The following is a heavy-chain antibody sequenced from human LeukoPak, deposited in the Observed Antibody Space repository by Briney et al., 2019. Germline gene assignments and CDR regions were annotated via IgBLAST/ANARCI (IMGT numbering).Heavy chain of an antibody. J-gene: IGHJ3*02. Sequence: SQTLSLTCAISGDSVSSKGAVWTWIRQSPSRGLEWLGRTYYTSKWYNDYAVSVKSRVTISPDTSKNQFSLQLNSVTPEDTAVYYCARIDSPWGSSDAFDIWGQGTMVTVSS. CDR2: TYYTSKWYN. V-gene: IGHV6-1*01. CDR1: GDSVSSKGAV. D-gene: IGHD7-27*01. CDR3: ARIDSPWGSSDAFDI.